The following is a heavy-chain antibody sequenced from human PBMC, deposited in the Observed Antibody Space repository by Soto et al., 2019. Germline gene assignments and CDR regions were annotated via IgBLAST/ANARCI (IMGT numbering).Heavy chain of an antibody. Sequence: GGSLRLSCAASGFTFSSYEMNWVRQAPGKGLEWVSYISSSGSTIYYADSVKGRFTISRDNAKNSLYLQMNSLRAEDTAVYYWATRWGLIDDWGQGTLVTVSS. D-gene: IGHD3-16*01. J-gene: IGHJ4*02. CDR2: ISSSGSTI. CDR1: GFTFSSYE. CDR3: ATRWGLIDD. V-gene: IGHV3-48*03.